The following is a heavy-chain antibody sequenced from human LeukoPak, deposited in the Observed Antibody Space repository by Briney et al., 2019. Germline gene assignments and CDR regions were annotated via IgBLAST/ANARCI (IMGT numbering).Heavy chain of an antibody. J-gene: IGHJ3*02. Sequence: GGSLRLSCAASGFTFSSYAMSWVRQAPGKGLEWVSAISGSGGSTYYADSVKGRFTISRDNSKNTLYLQMNSLRAEDTAVYYCAKDRHYCSSTSCYIDAFDIWGQGTMVTVSS. D-gene: IGHD2-2*01. V-gene: IGHV3-23*01. CDR2: ISGSGGST. CDR3: AKDRHYCSSTSCYIDAFDI. CDR1: GFTFSSYA.